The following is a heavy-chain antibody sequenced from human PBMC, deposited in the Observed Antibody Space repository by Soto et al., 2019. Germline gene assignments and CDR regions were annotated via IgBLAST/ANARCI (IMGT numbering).Heavy chain of an antibody. J-gene: IGHJ4*02. V-gene: IGHV3-21*01. CDR2: INARSTHI. CDR3: ARGGGSLNF. Sequence: LVESGGGLVKPGGSLRLSCAASGFTFSESSLNWVRQAPGKGLEWVSSINARSTHIFYADSGKGRFTSSRDNAKSSLFLQIDNLAAEDPAVYYCARGGGSLNFWGQGSLVTVSS. CDR1: GFTFSESS. D-gene: IGHD2-15*01.